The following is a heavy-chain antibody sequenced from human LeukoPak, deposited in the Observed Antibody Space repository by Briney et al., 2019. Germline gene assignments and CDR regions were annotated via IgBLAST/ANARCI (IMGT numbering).Heavy chain of an antibody. Sequence: GGSLRLSCAASGFTFSSYWKHWVRKAPGKGLVWVSRINSDGSSTSYADSVKGRFTISRDNAKNSLYLQMNSLRAEDTAVYYCAELGITMIGGVWGKGTTVTISS. J-gene: IGHJ6*04. CDR1: GFTFSSYW. D-gene: IGHD3-10*02. CDR2: INSDGSST. V-gene: IGHV3-74*01. CDR3: AELGITMIGGV.